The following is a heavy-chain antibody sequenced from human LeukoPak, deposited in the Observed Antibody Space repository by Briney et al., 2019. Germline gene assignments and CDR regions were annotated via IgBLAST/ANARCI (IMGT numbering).Heavy chain of an antibody. V-gene: IGHV1-18*01. J-gene: IGHJ5*02. CDR1: GYTFTSYG. D-gene: IGHD6-19*01. CDR3: ARDLGGAVAGRRDLGYNWFDP. CDR2: ISAYNGNT. Sequence: ASVKVSCKASGYTFTSYGISWVRQAPGQGLEWMGWISAYNGNTNYAQKLQGRVTMTTDTSTSTAYMELRSLRSDDTAVYYCARDLGGAVAGRRDLGYNWFDPWGQGTLVTVSS.